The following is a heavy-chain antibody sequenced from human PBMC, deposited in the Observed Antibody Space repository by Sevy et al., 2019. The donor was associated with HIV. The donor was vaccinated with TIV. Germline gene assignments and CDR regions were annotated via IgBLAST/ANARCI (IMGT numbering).Heavy chain of an antibody. V-gene: IGHV3-73*01. CDR3: TRDPRYGDYPTYDYYYGRDV. J-gene: IGHJ6*02. Sequence: GGSLRLSCAASGFTFSGSAMHWVRQASGKGLEWVGRIRSKANSYATAYAASLKGRFTISRDDSKNTAYLQMNSLKTEDTAVYYCTRDPRYGDYPTYDYYYGRDVWGQGTTVTVSS. D-gene: IGHD4-17*01. CDR1: GFTFSGSA. CDR2: IRSKANSYAT.